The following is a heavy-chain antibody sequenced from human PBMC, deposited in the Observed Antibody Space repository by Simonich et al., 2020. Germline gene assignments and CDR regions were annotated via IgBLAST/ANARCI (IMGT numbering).Heavy chain of an antibody. V-gene: IGHV4-38-2*01. Sequence: QVHLQESGPGLGKPSETLSLTCAVSGYSISSGYYWGWIRQPHGKGLEWIGSSYQRGSTYYNQSLKSRVTISVDTSKNQFSLKLSSVTAADTAVYYCARVGYSNYYYYGMDVWGQGTTVTVSS. CDR1: GYSISSGYY. J-gene: IGHJ6*02. CDR2: SYQRGST. D-gene: IGHD6-13*01. CDR3: ARVGYSNYYYYGMDV.